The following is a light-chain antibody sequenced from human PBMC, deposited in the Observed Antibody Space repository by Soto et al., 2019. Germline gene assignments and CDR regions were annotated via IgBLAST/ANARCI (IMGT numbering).Light chain of an antibody. V-gene: IGLV2-14*01. CDR3: SSFTSSTSVV. J-gene: IGLJ2*01. CDR1: SSDVGGYNY. Sequence: QSALTQPASVSGSPGQSITISCTGTSSDVGGYNYVSWYQQHPGKAPKLMIYDVSNRPSGVSNRCSGSKSGNTASLTISGLQGEDEADYYFSSFTSSTSVVFGGGTKLTVL. CDR2: DVS.